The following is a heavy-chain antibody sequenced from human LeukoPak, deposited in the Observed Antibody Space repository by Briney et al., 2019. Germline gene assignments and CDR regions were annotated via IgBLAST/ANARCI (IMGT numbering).Heavy chain of an antibody. J-gene: IGHJ4*02. V-gene: IGHV3-48*01. CDR1: EFTFSSYS. CDR3: ARTRSSGYLTFDC. CDR2: ITNSGNSK. Sequence: GGSLRLSCAASEFTFSSYSMNWVRQAPGKGLEWVSYITNSGNSKSYADSVKGRYTISRDNTKNSLYLQMNGLRAEDTAVYYCARTRSSGYLTFDCWGQGILVTVSS. D-gene: IGHD3-22*01.